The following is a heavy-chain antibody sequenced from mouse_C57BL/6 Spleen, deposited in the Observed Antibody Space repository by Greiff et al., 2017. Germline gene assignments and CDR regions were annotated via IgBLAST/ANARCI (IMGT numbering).Heavy chain of an antibody. J-gene: IGHJ2*01. V-gene: IGHV1-52*01. CDR2: IDPSDSET. CDR3: ARWGGTSDFDY. CDR1: GYTFTSYW. Sequence: QVQLQQPGAELVRPGSSVKLSCKASGYTFTSYWMHWVKQRPIQGLEWIGNIDPSDSETHYNQKFKDKATLTVDKSSSTAYMQRSSLTSEDSAVYYCARWGGTSDFDYWGQGTTLTVSS. D-gene: IGHD4-1*01.